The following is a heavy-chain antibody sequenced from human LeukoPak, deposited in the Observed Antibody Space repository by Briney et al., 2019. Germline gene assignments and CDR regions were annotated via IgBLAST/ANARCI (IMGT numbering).Heavy chain of an antibody. V-gene: IGHV3-23*01. D-gene: IGHD2-21*01. CDR1: GLTFHDYA. J-gene: IGHJ6*03. Sequence: GGSLRLSCALSGLTFHDYAMTWVRQAPGKGLEWVSTIVGDSSKTNYADSVKGRFTISRDNSNYMLFLHMNNLRAEDTAIYYCAKQPYNYYYLDVWGKGTTVTVSS. CDR2: IVGDSSKT. CDR3: AKQPYNYYYLDV.